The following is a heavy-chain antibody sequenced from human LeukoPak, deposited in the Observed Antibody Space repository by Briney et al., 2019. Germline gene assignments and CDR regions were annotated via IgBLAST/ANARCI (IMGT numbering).Heavy chain of an antibody. CDR3: ARDGSSVWFGDFVHWLDP. Sequence: SETLSLTCAVYGGSFSGYYWSWIRQPPGRGLEWIGSIYHTGNTYYNPSLKSRVTFSVDTSKNQFSLKLSSVTAADTAVYYCARDGSSVWFGDFVHWLDPWGQGTLVIASS. J-gene: IGHJ5*02. V-gene: IGHV4-34*01. D-gene: IGHD3-10*01. CDR2: IYHTGNT. CDR1: GGSFSGYY.